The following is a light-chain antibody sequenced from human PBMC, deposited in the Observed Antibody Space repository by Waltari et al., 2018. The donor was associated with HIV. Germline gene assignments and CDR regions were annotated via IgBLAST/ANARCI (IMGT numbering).Light chain of an antibody. Sequence: QSALTQPPSASGSPGQSVTISCAGTSSDIGLYTFVSCYQHHPGKAPKLMISEVSRRPSGVPDRFSGSKSGNTASLTVSGLQAEDEAAYYCFSYAGNNYLLFGGGTKLTVL. CDR3: FSYAGNNYLL. CDR1: SSDIGLYTF. V-gene: IGLV2-8*01. CDR2: EVS. J-gene: IGLJ2*01.